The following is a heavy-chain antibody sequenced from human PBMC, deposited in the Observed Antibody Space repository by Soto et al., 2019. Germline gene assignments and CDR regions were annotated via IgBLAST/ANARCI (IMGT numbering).Heavy chain of an antibody. Sequence: ASVTVSYMPSGDSFNTDTFIWVHQPPGQQLEWMGGILPMSRTTDYSQHFRGRVTISADQSTRTVYMELRSLRSDDTAIYFCARGTPSTCDRMCGRPLCYFPLDWGQGTLVTVSS. J-gene: IGHJ4*02. V-gene: IGHV1-69*13. D-gene: IGHD2-21*02. CDR1: GDSFNTDT. CDR2: ILPMSRTT. CDR3: ARGTPSTCDRMCGRPLCYFPLD.